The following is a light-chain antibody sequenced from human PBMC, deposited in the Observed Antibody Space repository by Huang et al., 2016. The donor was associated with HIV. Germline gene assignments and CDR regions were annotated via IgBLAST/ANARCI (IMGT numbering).Light chain of an antibody. Sequence: EIVLTQSPATLSLSPGERATLSCRASQSINSYLVWYQQKRGQAPRLLISDASNRATGVPPRFSGSGSGTDFTLTISSLEPEDFAVYYCQQRSNWPLTFGGGTKVEI. J-gene: IGKJ4*01. CDR2: DAS. CDR3: QQRSNWPLT. CDR1: QSINSY. V-gene: IGKV3-11*01.